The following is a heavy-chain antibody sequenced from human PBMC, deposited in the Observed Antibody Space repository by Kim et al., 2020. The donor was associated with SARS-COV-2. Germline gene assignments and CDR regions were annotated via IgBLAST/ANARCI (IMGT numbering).Heavy chain of an antibody. Sequence: GGSLRLSCAASGFTFGDYAMHWVRQAPGKGLEWVSGITWNSGSIVYADSVKGRFTISRDNSKNSLYLQMNSLRPEDTPLYYCAKDQMPSGSYCCYYMDVFGKGTTVAVSS. CDR2: ITWNSGSI. CDR3: AKDQMPSGSYCCYYMDV. D-gene: IGHD1-1*01. J-gene: IGHJ6*03. CDR1: GFTFGDYA. V-gene: IGHV3-9*01.